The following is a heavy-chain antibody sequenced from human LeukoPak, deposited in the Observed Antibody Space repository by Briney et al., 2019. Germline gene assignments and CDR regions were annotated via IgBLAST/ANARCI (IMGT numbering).Heavy chain of an antibody. CDR1: GFILSNYN. J-gene: IGHJ5*02. D-gene: IGHD4/OR15-4a*01. CDR3: VRIPNGANFPNWFDP. V-gene: IGHV3-21*01. Sequence: GGSLRLSCAASGFILSNYNMNWVRRAPGKGLEWVSSISGNSNDMNYADSVKGRFTISRDNTRNSLYLQMNSLRAEDTAIYYCVRIPNGANFPNWFDPWGQGTLVTVSS. CDR2: ISGNSNDM.